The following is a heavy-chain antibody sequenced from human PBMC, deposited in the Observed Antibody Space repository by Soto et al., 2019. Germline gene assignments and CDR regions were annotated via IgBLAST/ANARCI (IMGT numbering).Heavy chain of an antibody. Sequence: QVHLVQSGAEVKKPGASVKVSCKASGYSFSNYAMHWVRQAPGQRLEWMGWINAGNGNTKCPQKFQDRVTITRDTSASTAYMELSSLRSEDTAVYYCAKGGNIAVVVADYGMDVWGQGTTVTVSS. V-gene: IGHV1-3*01. CDR3: AKGGNIAVVVADYGMDV. CDR2: INAGNGNT. J-gene: IGHJ6*02. CDR1: GYSFSNYA. D-gene: IGHD2-15*01.